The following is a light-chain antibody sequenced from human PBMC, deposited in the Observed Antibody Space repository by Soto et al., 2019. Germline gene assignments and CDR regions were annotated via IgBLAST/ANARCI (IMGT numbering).Light chain of an antibody. CDR2: QVT. J-gene: IGLJ1*01. CDR1: SSDVGIYNY. CDR3: SSYTGSTNYV. V-gene: IGLV2-14*01. Sequence: QSALTQPASVSGSPGQSITISCTGTSSDVGIYNYVSWYQQHPGKAPKLMIYQVTNRPSGVSNRFSGSKSGNTASLTISGLQAEDEAHYYCSSYTGSTNYVFGTGTKVTVL.